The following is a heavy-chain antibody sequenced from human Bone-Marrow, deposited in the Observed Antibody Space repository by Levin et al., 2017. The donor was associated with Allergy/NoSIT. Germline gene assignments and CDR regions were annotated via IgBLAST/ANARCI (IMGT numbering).Heavy chain of an antibody. J-gene: IGHJ4*02. V-gene: IGHV1-24*01. CDR3: AAVKGTSMTTSPHLDY. CDR2: FDPEEGET. D-gene: IGHD4-17*01. Sequence: GGSLRLSCKVSGYTLKDLSMHWVRQAPGKGLEWMGGFDPEEGETSYAQHFQGRVTMTEDSSTDTASMELSSLRSEDTAVYYCAAVKGTSMTTSPHLDYWGQGTLVTVSS. CDR1: GYTLKDLS.